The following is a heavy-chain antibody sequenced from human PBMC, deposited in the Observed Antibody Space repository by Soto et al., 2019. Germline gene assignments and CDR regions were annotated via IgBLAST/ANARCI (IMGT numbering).Heavy chain of an antibody. CDR2: ISGSGGST. D-gene: IGHD4-17*01. CDR3: AKAYDYGGNSGILDAFDI. V-gene: IGHV3-23*01. CDR1: GFTFSSYA. J-gene: IGHJ3*02. Sequence: EVQLLESGGGLVQPGGSLRLSCAASGFTFSSYAMSWVRQAPGKGLEWVSAISGSGGSTYYADSVKGRFTISRDNSKNKLYLQMNSLRAEDTAVYYCAKAYDYGGNSGILDAFDIWGQGTMVTVSS.